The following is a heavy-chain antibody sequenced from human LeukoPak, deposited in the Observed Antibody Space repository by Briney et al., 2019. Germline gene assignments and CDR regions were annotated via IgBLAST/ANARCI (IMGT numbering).Heavy chain of an antibody. CDR3: ARARDGHINNWFDP. J-gene: IGHJ5*02. D-gene: IGHD5-24*01. CDR1: GGSINSYY. CDR2: IYYSGST. Sequence: PSETLSLTCIVSGGSINSYYWSWIRQPPGKGLEWIGYIYYSGSTNYNPSLKSRVTISVDTSKNQFSLKMSSVTAADTAVYYCARARDGHINNWFDPWGQGTLVTVSS. V-gene: IGHV4-59*01.